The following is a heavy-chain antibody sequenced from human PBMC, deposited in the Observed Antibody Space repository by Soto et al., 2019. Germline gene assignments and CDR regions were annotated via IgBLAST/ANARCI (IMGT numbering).Heavy chain of an antibody. CDR1: GFTFSNAW. CDR2: IKSKTDGGTT. J-gene: IGHJ6*02. CDR3: TSNYHIRGRIVVVPGSDYYYGMDV. D-gene: IGHD3-22*01. Sequence: GGSLRLSCAASGFTFSNAWMNWVRQAPGKGLEWVGRIKSKTDGGTTDYAAPVKGRFTISRDDSKNTLYLQMNSLKTEDTAVYYCTSNYHIRGRIVVVPGSDYYYGMDVWGQGTTVTVSS. V-gene: IGHV3-15*07.